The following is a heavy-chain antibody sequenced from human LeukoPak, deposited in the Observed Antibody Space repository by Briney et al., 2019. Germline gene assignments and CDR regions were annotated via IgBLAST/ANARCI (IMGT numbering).Heavy chain of an antibody. Sequence: SVKVSCKASGGTFSSYAISWVRQAPGQGPEWMGRIIPIFFITNYAQKSQGRVTITADKSTSTAYMELSSLRSEDTAVYYCARQDCTNGVCYWGWFDPWGQGTLVTVSS. CDR3: ARQDCTNGVCYWGWFDP. D-gene: IGHD2-8*01. V-gene: IGHV1-69*04. CDR1: GGTFSSYA. J-gene: IGHJ5*02. CDR2: IIPIFFIT.